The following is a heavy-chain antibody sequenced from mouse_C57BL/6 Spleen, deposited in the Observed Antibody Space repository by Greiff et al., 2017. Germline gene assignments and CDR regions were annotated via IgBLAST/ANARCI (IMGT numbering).Heavy chain of an antibody. CDR3: ARSAQAWFAY. Sequence: QVQLQQPGAELVMPWASVKLSCKASGYTFTSYWMHWVKQRPGQGLEWIGEIDPSDSYTNYNQKFKGKSTLTVDKSSSTAYMQLSSLASEDSAVYYCARSAQAWFAYWGQGTLVTVSA. CDR2: IDPSDSYT. D-gene: IGHD3-2*02. CDR1: GYTFTSYW. V-gene: IGHV1-69*01. J-gene: IGHJ3*01.